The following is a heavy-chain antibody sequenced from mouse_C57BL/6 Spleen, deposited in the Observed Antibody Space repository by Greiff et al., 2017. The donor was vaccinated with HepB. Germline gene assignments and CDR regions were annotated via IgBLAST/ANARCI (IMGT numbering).Heavy chain of an antibody. Sequence: QVQLKQPGAELVKPGASVKLSCKASGYTFTSYWMQWVKQRPGQGLEWIGEIDPSDSYTNYNQKFKGKATLTVDTSSSTAYMQLSSLTSEDSAVYYCARKGLGDAMDYWGQGTSVTVSS. V-gene: IGHV1-50*01. CDR1: GYTFTSYW. CDR2: IDPSDSYT. D-gene: IGHD4-1*01. J-gene: IGHJ4*01. CDR3: ARKGLGDAMDY.